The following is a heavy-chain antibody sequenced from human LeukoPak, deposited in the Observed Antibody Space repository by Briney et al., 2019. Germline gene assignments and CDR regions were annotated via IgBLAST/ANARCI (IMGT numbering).Heavy chain of an antibody. J-gene: IGHJ4*02. D-gene: IGHD1-26*01. CDR1: GFTFSNYW. CDR3: ARFEIVGATSYFDC. V-gene: IGHV3-7*01. CDR2: IKQDGSEK. Sequence: GGSLRLSCAASGFTFSNYWMTWVRQAPGKGLEWVANIKQDGSEKYYVDSVKGRFTISRDNAKNSLYLQMNSLRAEDTAMYYCARFEIVGATSYFDCWGQGILVTVSS.